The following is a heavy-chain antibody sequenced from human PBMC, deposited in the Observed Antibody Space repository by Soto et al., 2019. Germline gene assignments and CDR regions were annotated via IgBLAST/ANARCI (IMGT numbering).Heavy chain of an antibody. CDR3: ARDGAYGSGSYYHFDY. CDR1: GFTFSSYW. Sequence: GGSLRLSCAASGFTFSSYWMSWVRQAPGKGLEWVANIKQDGSEKYYVDSVKGRFTISRDNAKNSLYLQMNSLRAEDTAVYYCARDGAYGSGSYYHFDYWGQGTLVTVSS. CDR2: IKQDGSEK. J-gene: IGHJ4*02. D-gene: IGHD3-10*01. V-gene: IGHV3-7*01.